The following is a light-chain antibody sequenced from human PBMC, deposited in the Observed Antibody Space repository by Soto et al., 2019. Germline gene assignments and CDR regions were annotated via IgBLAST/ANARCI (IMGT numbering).Light chain of an antibody. CDR3: GTWDSSLSAGV. CDR1: SSNIGNNY. V-gene: IGLV1-51*02. Sequence: QSVLTQPPSVSAAPGQKVTISCSGSSSNIGNNYVSWYQQLPGTAPKLLIYKNNKRPSGIPDRFSGSKSGTSATLGITGLQTGDEADYYCGTWDSSLSAGVFGTGTKLTVL. J-gene: IGLJ1*01. CDR2: KNN.